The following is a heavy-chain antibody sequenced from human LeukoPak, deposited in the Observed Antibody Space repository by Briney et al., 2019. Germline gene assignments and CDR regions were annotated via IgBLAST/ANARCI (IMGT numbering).Heavy chain of an antibody. CDR2: IIPFLGTT. J-gene: IGHJ4*02. D-gene: IGHD2-21*01. V-gene: IGHV1-69*11. Sequence: SVKVSCKASGYTFTSYAMNWVRQAPGQGLEWMGSIIPFLGTTNYAQKFQGRVTITADEPTRTAYMELTYVRSDDTAVYYCTIIPNVILFTHYFEYWGQGTLVTVSS. CDR1: GYTFTSYA. CDR3: TIIPNVILFTHYFEY.